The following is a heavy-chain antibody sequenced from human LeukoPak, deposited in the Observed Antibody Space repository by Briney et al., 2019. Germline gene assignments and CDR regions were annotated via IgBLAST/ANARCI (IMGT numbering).Heavy chain of an antibody. V-gene: IGHV3-23*01. CDR3: AKVDSSSWYSGSFDY. CDR1: GFTFSSYA. J-gene: IGHJ4*02. D-gene: IGHD6-13*01. Sequence: GGSLRLSCEASGFTFSSYAMSWVRQAPGKGLEWVSAISGSGGSTYYADSVKGRFTISRDISKNTLYLQMNSLRAEDTAVYYCAKVDSSSWYSGSFDYWGQGTLVTVSS. CDR2: ISGSGGST.